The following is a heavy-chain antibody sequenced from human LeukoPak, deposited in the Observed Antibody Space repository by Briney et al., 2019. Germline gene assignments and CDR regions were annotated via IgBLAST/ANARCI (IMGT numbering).Heavy chain of an antibody. CDR2: FDPEDGET. J-gene: IGHJ5*02. V-gene: IGHV1-24*01. CDR3: ATDITQLGSTSLIRFDP. CDR1: GYTLTEFS. D-gene: IGHD2-2*01. Sequence: GASVKVSCKVSGYTLTEFSMHWVRQAPGKGLEWMGGFDPEDGETIYAQKFQGRVTMTEDTSTDTAYMELSSLRSEDTAVYYCATDITQLGSTSLIRFDPWGQGTLVTVSS.